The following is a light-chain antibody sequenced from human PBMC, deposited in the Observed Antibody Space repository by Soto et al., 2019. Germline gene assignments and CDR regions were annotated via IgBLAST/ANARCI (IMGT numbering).Light chain of an antibody. Sequence: EIVLTQSPGTLSLSAGERATLSCRASQSISSNYLAWYQQRPGQAPRLLIFGASYRATDIPDRFSGSGSGTDFTLTISRLDPEDFAVDYCQQYSSAPPEFTFGPGTRVDSK. CDR3: QQYSSAPPEFT. CDR1: QSISSNY. CDR2: GAS. V-gene: IGKV3-20*01. J-gene: IGKJ3*01.